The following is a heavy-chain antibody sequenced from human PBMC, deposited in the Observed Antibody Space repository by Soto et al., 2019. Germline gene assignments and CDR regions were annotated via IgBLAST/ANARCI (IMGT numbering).Heavy chain of an antibody. V-gene: IGHV4-34*01. D-gene: IGHD3-10*01. Sequence: QVQLQQWGAGLLKPSETLSLTCGVYGGSFSGYYWNWIRQPPGKRLEWIGEINPSGGTNYNPSLKSRVTISADTSKNQFSLKLSSVTAADTAVYYCARVMASRGQRDLGFWGQGTLVTVSS. CDR3: ARVMASRGQRDLGF. CDR2: INPSGGT. CDR1: GGSFSGYY. J-gene: IGHJ4*02.